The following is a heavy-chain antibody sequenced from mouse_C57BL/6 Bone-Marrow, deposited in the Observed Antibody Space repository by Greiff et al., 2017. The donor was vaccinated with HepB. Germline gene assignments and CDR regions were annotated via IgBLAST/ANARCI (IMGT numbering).Heavy chain of an antibody. V-gene: IGHV1-81*01. J-gene: IGHJ1*03. Sequence: VHLVESGAELARPGASVKLSCKASGYTFTSYGISWVKQRTGQGLEWIGEIYPRSGNTYYNEKFKGKATLTADKSSSTAYMELRSLTSEDSAVYFCARRGGYYGSSFWGTGTTVTVSS. D-gene: IGHD1-1*01. CDR1: GYTFTSYG. CDR3: ARRGGYYGSSF. CDR2: IYPRSGNT.